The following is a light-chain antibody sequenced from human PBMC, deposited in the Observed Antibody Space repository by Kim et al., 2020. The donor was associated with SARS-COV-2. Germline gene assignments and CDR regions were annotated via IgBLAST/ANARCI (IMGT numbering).Light chain of an antibody. CDR1: RHVGIS. CDR3: QQRGRWHPALT. J-gene: IGKJ4*01. V-gene: IGKV3D-11*01. CDR2: DAA. Sequence: PVESANISSRARRHVGISLAWYQLTPGQAPRLLIYDAAISDAGIPDTFSGRGSGTDFTLHTGGLAPEDFAIYYCQQRGRWHPALTFGGGNKV.